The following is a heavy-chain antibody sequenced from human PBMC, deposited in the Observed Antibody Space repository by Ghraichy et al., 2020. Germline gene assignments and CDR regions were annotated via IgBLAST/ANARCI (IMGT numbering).Heavy chain of an antibody. V-gene: IGHV3-21*01. CDR1: GFTFSSYS. Sequence: GGSLRLSCAASGFTFSSYSMNWVRQAPGKGLEWVSSISSSSSYIYYADSVKGRFTISRDNAKNSLYLQMNSLRAEDTAVYYCARDQMVPAARSAFDIWGQGTMVTVSS. CDR2: ISSSSSYI. CDR3: ARDQMVPAARSAFDI. J-gene: IGHJ3*02. D-gene: IGHD2-2*01.